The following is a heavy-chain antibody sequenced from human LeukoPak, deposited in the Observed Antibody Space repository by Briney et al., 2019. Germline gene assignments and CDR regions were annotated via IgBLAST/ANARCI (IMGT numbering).Heavy chain of an antibody. CDR1: GFTFSYYW. Sequence: GGSLRLSCAASGFTFSYYWMHWVRQAPGKGLVWVSRIESDGSSTSYADSVKGRFTISRDNAKNTLYLQMNSLRAEDTAVYYCARSLEEYQLRPPRPRTYFDYWGQGTLVTVSS. CDR3: ARSLEEYQLRPPRPRTYFDY. V-gene: IGHV3-74*01. J-gene: IGHJ4*02. CDR2: IESDGSST. D-gene: IGHD2-2*01.